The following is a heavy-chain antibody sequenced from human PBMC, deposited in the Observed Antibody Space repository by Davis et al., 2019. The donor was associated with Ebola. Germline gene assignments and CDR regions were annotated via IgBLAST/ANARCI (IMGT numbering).Heavy chain of an antibody. Sequence: PSETLSLTCAVYGGSFSRYYWSWTRQSPGKGLEWIGYINHSGSTNYNPSPKSRVTISVDTSKNQFSLKPSSVTAAATAVYYCARVGYDFWSGYYLDYWGQGTLVTVSS. J-gene: IGHJ4*02. D-gene: IGHD3-3*01. CDR2: INHSGST. CDR3: ARVGYDFWSGYYLDY. V-gene: IGHV4-34*01. CDR1: GGSFSRYY.